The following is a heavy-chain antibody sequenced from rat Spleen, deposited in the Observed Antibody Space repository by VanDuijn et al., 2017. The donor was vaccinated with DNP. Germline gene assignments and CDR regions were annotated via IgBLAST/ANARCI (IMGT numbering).Heavy chain of an antibody. CDR1: GFTFSDFY. Sequence: EVQLVDSGGGLVQPGRSLKLSCAASGFTFSDFYMAWVRQAPKKGLEWVATISTSGGSTYYRDSVKGRFTISRDNAKSTLYLQMDSLRSEDTATYYCASLNNYNWFAYWGQGTLVTVSS. V-gene: IGHV5-25*01. J-gene: IGHJ3*01. D-gene: IGHD1-10*01. CDR3: ASLNNYNWFAY. CDR2: ISTSGGST.